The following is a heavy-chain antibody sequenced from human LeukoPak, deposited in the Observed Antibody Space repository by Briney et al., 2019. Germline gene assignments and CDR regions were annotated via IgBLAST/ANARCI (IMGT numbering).Heavy chain of an antibody. CDR1: GFTFSSYG. V-gene: IGHV3-33*01. CDR3: ARDYYDSSGYSRAIDY. Sequence: GGSLRLSCAASGFTFSSYGMHWVRQAPGKGLEWVAVIWYDGSNKYYADSVKGRFTISRDNSKNTLYLQMNSLRAEDTAVYYCARDYYDSSGYSRAIDYWGQGTLVTVSS. J-gene: IGHJ4*02. D-gene: IGHD3-22*01. CDR2: IWYDGSNK.